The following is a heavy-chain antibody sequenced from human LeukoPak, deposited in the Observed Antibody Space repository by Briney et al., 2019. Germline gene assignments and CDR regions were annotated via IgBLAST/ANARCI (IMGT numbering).Heavy chain of an antibody. Sequence: SETLSLTCSVSGYSISSRYYWGWIRQPPGKGLEYIGNIYHSGSTYYSPSLKSRVTISVDTSRNQFSLKVYSVTAADTAVYFCARRVTTVTTSWFDPWGQGTLVTVSS. D-gene: IGHD4-11*01. CDR1: GYSISSRYY. CDR3: ARRVTTVTTSWFDP. CDR2: IYHSGST. V-gene: IGHV4-38-2*02. J-gene: IGHJ5*02.